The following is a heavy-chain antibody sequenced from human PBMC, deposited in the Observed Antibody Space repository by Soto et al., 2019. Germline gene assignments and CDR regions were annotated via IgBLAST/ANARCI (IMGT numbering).Heavy chain of an antibody. D-gene: IGHD2-15*01. Sequence: SLKVSCKASGGTFSSYAISWVRQAPGQGLEWMGGIIPIFGTANYAQKFQGRVTITADESTSTAYMELSSLRSEDTAVYYCAREDCSGGSCYGAFDIWGQGTMVTVSS. V-gene: IGHV1-69*13. J-gene: IGHJ3*02. CDR1: GGTFSSYA. CDR3: AREDCSGGSCYGAFDI. CDR2: IIPIFGTA.